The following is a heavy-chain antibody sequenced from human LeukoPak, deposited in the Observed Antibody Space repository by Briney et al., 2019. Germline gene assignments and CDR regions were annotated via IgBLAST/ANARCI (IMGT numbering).Heavy chain of an antibody. CDR1: GGTFSSYA. Sequence: SVKVSCKASGGTFSSYAISWVRQAPGQGLEWMGGIIPIFGTANYAQKFQGRVTITADKSTSTAYMELSSLRSEDTAVYYCATTGYCSGGSCYGEYYYGMDVWGKGTTVAVSS. CDR2: IIPIFGTA. V-gene: IGHV1-69*06. J-gene: IGHJ6*04. D-gene: IGHD2-15*01. CDR3: ATTGYCSGGSCYGEYYYGMDV.